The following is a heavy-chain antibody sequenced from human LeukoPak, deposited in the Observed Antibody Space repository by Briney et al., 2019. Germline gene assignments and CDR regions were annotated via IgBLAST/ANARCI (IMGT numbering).Heavy chain of an antibody. CDR1: GFIFDDYA. D-gene: IGHD4-11*01. J-gene: IGHJ4*02. CDR2: IKQDGGEK. CDR3: AREDHSNYNY. Sequence: GGSLRLSCVASGFIFDDYAMHWVRQAPGKGLEWVANIKQDGGEKFYVDSVKGRFTISRDNAKNSLYLQMNSLRAEDTAVYYCAREDHSNYNYWGQGTLVTVSS. V-gene: IGHV3-7*01.